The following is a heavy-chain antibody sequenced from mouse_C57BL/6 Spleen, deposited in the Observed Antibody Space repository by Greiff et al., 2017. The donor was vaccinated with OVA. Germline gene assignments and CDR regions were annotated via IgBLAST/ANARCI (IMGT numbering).Heavy chain of an antibody. CDR2: IDPSDSET. CDR3: ARRYYGSSYYFDY. D-gene: IGHD1-1*01. CDR1: GYTFTSYW. J-gene: IGHJ2*01. V-gene: IGHV1-52*01. Sequence: VQLQQPGAELVRPGSSVKLSCKASGYTFTSYWMHWVKQRPIQGLEWIGNIDPSDSETHYNQKFKDKATLTVDKSSSTAYMQRSSRTSEDSAVYNCARRYYGSSYYFDYWGQGTTLTVSS.